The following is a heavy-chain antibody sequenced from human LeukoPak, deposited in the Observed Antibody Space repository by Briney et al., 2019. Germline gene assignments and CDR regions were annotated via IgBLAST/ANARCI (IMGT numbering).Heavy chain of an antibody. J-gene: IGHJ3*02. V-gene: IGHV3-23*01. D-gene: IGHD5-18*01. CDR3: AKHSSYTAMVNDDAFDI. CDR1: GFTLSSYA. CDR2: ISGSGGST. Sequence: PGGSLRLSCGASGFTLSSYAMSWVRQAPGKGLEWVSAISGSGGSTYYADSVKGRFTISRDNSKNTLYLQMNSLRAEDTAVYYCAKHSSYTAMVNDDAFDIWGQGTMVTVSS.